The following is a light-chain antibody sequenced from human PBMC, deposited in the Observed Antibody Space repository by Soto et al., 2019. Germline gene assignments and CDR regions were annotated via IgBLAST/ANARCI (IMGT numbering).Light chain of an antibody. V-gene: IGKV1-39*01. CDR3: QQSFITPPT. CDR1: QSISSY. Sequence: DIQMTQSPSSLSASVGDRVTISCRASQSISSYVNWYQQTPGKAPELLIYAASNLQSGVPSRFSGSGSGTDFTLTIGSLQLEDFATYYCQQSFITPPTFGQGTKVEIK. J-gene: IGKJ1*01. CDR2: AAS.